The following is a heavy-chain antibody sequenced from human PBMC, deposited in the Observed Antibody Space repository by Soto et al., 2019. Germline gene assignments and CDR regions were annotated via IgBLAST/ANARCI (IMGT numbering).Heavy chain of an antibody. CDR1: GGSISSGGYY. Sequence: QVQLQESGPGLVKPSQTLSLTCTVSGGSISSGGYYWSWIRQHPGKGLEWIGYIYYSGSTYYNPSLKSRVTISVDTSKNQFSLKLSSVTAADTAVYYCARVEQHLPGHDYGMDVWGQGTTVTVSS. V-gene: IGHV4-31*03. CDR2: IYYSGST. CDR3: ARVEQHLPGHDYGMDV. D-gene: IGHD6-13*01. J-gene: IGHJ6*02.